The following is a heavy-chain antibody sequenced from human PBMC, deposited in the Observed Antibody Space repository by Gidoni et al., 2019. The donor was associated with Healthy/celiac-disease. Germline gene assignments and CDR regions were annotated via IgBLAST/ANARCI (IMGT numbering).Heavy chain of an antibody. Sequence: QVQLVESGGGVVQPGRSLRLSCAASGFTFSSYAMHWVRQAPGKGREWVAVISDDGSNKYYADSVKGRFTISRDNSKNTLYLQMNSLRAEDTAVYYCARDSATPVVDTAELSWYFDLWGRGTLVTVSS. D-gene: IGHD5-18*01. CDR1: GFTFSSYA. V-gene: IGHV3-30-3*01. J-gene: IGHJ2*01. CDR3: ARDSATPVVDTAELSWYFDL. CDR2: ISDDGSNK.